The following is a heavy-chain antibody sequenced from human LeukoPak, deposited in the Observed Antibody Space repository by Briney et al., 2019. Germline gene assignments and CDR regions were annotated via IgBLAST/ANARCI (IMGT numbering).Heavy chain of an antibody. Sequence: SSETLPLTCTVSRGSISNYYWSWIRQPAGKGLEWIGRIYSSGSTNYNPSLKSRVTMSLDTSMNQFSLKLSSVTAADTAVYYCARDKEYCGGDCSYWYFDLWGRGTAVTVSS. CDR1: RGSISNYY. J-gene: IGHJ2*01. D-gene: IGHD2-21*02. V-gene: IGHV4-4*07. CDR3: ARDKEYCGGDCSYWYFDL. CDR2: IYSSGST.